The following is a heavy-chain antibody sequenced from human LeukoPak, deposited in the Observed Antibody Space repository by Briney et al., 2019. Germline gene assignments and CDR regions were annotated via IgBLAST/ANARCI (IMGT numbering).Heavy chain of an antibody. D-gene: IGHD3-16*01. CDR1: GFSFSTYW. CDR3: ARNRGAGGGYFDY. J-gene: IGHJ4*02. Sequence: PGGSLRLSCAASGFSFSTYWMSWVRQAPGKGPEWVANIKQDGSAISYVDSVKGRFTTSRDNAKNSLYLQMNSLRAEDTAVYYCARNRGAGGGYFDYWGQGALVTVSS. V-gene: IGHV3-7*05. CDR2: IKQDGSAI.